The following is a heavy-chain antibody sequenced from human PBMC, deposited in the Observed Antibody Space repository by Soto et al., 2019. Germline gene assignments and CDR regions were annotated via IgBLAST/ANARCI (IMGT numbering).Heavy chain of an antibody. V-gene: IGHV4-59*08. D-gene: IGHD6-13*01. CDR2: IHDSGST. Sequence: LCRTCTVSGWSMSSYYWRWIRLPPRKGLEYIGYIHDSGSTNYNPSLKSRVTISIDTSKNQFSLRLSSVTAADTAVYYCARGSTGYSSSGYTYWGQGTLVTVSS. J-gene: IGHJ4*02. CDR1: GWSMSSYY. CDR3: ARGSTGYSSSGYTY.